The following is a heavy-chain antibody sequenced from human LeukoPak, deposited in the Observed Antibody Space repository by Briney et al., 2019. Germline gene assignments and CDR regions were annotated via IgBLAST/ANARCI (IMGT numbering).Heavy chain of an antibody. CDR2: IYHSGST. CDR3: ARAKMGYNLAYFYGMDV. CDR1: GGSISSGGYS. D-gene: IGHD5-24*01. J-gene: IGHJ6*02. V-gene: IGHV4-30-2*01. Sequence: PSETLSLTCAVSGGSISSGGYSWSWIRQPPGKGLEWIGYIYHSGSTYYNPSLKSRVTISVDRSKNQFSLKLSSVTAADTAVYYCARAKMGYNLAYFYGMDVWGQGTTVTAS.